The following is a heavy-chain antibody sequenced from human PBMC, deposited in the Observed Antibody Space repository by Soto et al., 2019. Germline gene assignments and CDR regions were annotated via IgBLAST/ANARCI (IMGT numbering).Heavy chain of an antibody. Sequence: NPSETLSLTCTVSGGSINPYYWGWIRQPPGKGLEWIGNIYYSGTTNYHPSLKSRVTISLDTSKNQFSLKLSSVTAADTAVYYCARLGGYYQAFDSWGQGTLVTVSS. J-gene: IGHJ4*02. CDR1: GGSINPYY. D-gene: IGHD3-22*01. CDR2: IYYSGTT. CDR3: ARLGGYYQAFDS. V-gene: IGHV4-59*08.